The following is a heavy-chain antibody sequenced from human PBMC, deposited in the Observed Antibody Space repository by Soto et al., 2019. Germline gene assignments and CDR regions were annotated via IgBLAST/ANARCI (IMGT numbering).Heavy chain of an antibody. V-gene: IGHV4-39*01. J-gene: IGHJ4*02. D-gene: IGHD6-13*01. CDR3: ARHPGGYSGSWYGGYYFDY. CDR2: IYYSGST. Sequence: SETLSLTCTVSGGSISSSSYYRGWIRQPPGKGLEWIGSIYYSGSTYYNPSLKSRVTISVDTSKNHFSLKLSSVTAADTAVYYCARHPGGYSGSWYGGYYFDYWGQGTLVTVSS. CDR1: GGSISSSSYY.